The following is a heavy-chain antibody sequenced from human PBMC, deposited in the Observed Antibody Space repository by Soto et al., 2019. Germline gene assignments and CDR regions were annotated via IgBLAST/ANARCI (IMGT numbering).Heavy chain of an antibody. Sequence: GGSLRLSCAASGFTFSSYSMNWVRQAPGKGLEWVSSISSSSYIYYADSVKGRFTISRDNAKNSLYLQMNSLRAEDTAVYYCARDGAYCCGDCSDWYFYLCGRGTLVTVSS. V-gene: IGHV3-21*01. CDR1: GFTFSSYS. J-gene: IGHJ2*01. D-gene: IGHD2-21*02. CDR3: ARDGAYCCGDCSDWYFYL. CDR2: ISSSSYI.